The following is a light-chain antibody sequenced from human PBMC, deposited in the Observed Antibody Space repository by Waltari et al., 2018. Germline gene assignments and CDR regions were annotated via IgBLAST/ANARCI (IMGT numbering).Light chain of an antibody. CDR3: QAWDSSTALV. Sequence: SYELTQPPSVSVSPGQTASISCPGAEFGDIYASWYQQKPGQSPVLVIYEDNRRPSGIPERFSGSNSGNTATLTISGTQAMDEADYYCQAWDSSTALVFGGGTKLTVL. CDR2: EDN. V-gene: IGLV3-1*01. J-gene: IGLJ3*02. CDR1: EFGDIY.